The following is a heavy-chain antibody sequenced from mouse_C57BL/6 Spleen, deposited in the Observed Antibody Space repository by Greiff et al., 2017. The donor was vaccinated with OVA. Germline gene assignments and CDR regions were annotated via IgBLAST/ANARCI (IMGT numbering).Heavy chain of an antibody. CDR3: AREGVTTGYFDV. V-gene: IGHV1-82*01. CDR1: GYAFSSSW. J-gene: IGHJ1*03. Sequence: VQLQESGPELVKPGASVKISCKASGYAFSSSWLNWVKQRPGKGLEWIGRIYPGDGDTNYNGKFKGKATMTADKSSSTSYMQLSSLTSEDSAVYFCAREGVTTGYFDVWGTGTTVTVSS. D-gene: IGHD1-1*01. CDR2: IYPGDGDT.